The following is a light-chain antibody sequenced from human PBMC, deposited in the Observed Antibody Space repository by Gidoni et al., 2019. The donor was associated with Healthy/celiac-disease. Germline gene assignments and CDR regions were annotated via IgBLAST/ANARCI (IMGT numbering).Light chain of an antibody. V-gene: IGLV3-19*01. CDR2: GKN. Sequence: SSDLTQDLAVSVALGQTVRITCQGDSLRSYYASWYQQKPGQAPVLVIYGKNNRPSGIPDRFSGSSSGNTASLTITGAQAEDEADYYCNSRDSSGNLYVFGTGTKVTVL. CDR1: SLRSYY. J-gene: IGLJ1*01. CDR3: NSRDSSGNLYV.